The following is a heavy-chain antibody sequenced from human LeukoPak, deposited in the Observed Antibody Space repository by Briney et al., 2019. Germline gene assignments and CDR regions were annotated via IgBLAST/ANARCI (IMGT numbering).Heavy chain of an antibody. D-gene: IGHD6-19*01. Sequence: KASETLSLTCAVYGGSFSGYYWSWIRQPPGKGPEWIGEINHSGSTNYNPSLKSRVTISVDTSKNQFSLKLSSVTAADTAVYYCARGPPRGGAVRYSSGWYVGYWGQGTLVTVSS. J-gene: IGHJ4*02. CDR3: ARGPPRGGAVRYSSGWYVGY. CDR1: GGSFSGYY. CDR2: INHSGST. V-gene: IGHV4-34*01.